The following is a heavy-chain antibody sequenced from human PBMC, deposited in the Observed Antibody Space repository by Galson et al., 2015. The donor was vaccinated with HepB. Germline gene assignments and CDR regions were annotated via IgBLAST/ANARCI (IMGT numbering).Heavy chain of an antibody. CDR2: IIPIFGTA. CDR1: GGTFSSYA. V-gene: IGHV1-69*13. J-gene: IGHJ3*02. D-gene: IGHD5-18*01. Sequence: SVKVSCKASGGTFSSYAISWVRQAPGQGLEWMGGIIPIFGTANYAQKFQGRVTITADESTSTAYMELSSLRSEDTAVYYCARDWAEDGYFAFDIWGQGTMVTVSS. CDR3: ARDWAEDGYFAFDI.